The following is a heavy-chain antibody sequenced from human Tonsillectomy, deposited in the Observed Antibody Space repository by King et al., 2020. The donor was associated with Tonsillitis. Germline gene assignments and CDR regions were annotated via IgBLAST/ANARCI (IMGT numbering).Heavy chain of an antibody. CDR2: IRFDGNNK. D-gene: IGHD6-13*01. Sequence: QLVQSGGGVVQPGGSLRLSCAASGFTFSSYGMHWVRQAPGKGLEWVAFIRFDGNNKYYADSVKGRFTISRDNSKTTLYLQMNSLRAEDTAVYYCAGEAGSWFSDYWGQGTLVTVSS. CDR1: GFTFSSYG. V-gene: IGHV3-30*02. J-gene: IGHJ4*02. CDR3: AGEAGSWFSDY.